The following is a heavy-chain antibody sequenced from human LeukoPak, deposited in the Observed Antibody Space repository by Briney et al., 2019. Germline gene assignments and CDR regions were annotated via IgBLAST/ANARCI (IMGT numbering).Heavy chain of an antibody. CDR2: ISGSGGST. CDR1: GFTFSSYA. J-gene: IGHJ4*02. V-gene: IGHV3-23*01. D-gene: IGHD3-10*01. Sequence: PGGSLRLSCAASGFTFSSYAMSWVRQAPGKGLEWVSAISGSGGSTYYADSVKGRFTISRDNSKNTLYLQMNSLRAEDTAVYYCAKGRSITMVRGVRKVNVGFDYWGQGTLVTVSS. CDR3: AKGRSITMVRGVRKVNVGFDY.